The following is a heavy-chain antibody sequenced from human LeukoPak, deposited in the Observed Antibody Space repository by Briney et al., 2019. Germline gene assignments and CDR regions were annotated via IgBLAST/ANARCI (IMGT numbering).Heavy chain of an antibody. CDR3: ANESGYSSGWYEC. Sequence: PGESLRLSCAASGFTFSSYAMSWVRQAPGKGLEWVSAISGSGGSTYYADSVKGRFTISRDNSKNTLYLQMNSLRAEDTAVYYCANESGYSSGWYECWGQGTLVTVSS. CDR1: GFTFSSYA. CDR2: ISGSGGST. J-gene: IGHJ5*01. D-gene: IGHD6-19*01. V-gene: IGHV3-23*01.